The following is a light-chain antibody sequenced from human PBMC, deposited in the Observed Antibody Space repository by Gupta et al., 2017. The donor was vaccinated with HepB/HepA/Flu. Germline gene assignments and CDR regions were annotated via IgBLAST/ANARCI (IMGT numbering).Light chain of an antibody. CDR2: EVS. Sequence: QSALTQPLSASGSPGQSVTISCIATSSDVVAYNYVCWYQQHPGKPPNLMIYEVSKRPSGVPDRFSGSKSGTTASLTVSGLQAAGEADYYCSSYAGSNNVIFGGGTKLTVL. CDR1: SSDVVAYNY. CDR3: SSYAGSNNVI. V-gene: IGLV2-8*01. J-gene: IGLJ2*01.